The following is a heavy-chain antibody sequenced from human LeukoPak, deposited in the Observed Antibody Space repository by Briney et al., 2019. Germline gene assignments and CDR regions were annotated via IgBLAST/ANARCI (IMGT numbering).Heavy chain of an antibody. V-gene: IGHV3-7*01. CDR3: ARGRSSSSWYSDAFDI. J-gene: IGHJ3*02. CDR1: GFTFSSYW. Sequence: PGGSLRLPCAASGFTFSSYWMSWVRQAPGKGLEWVANIKQDGSEKYYVDSVKGRFTISRDNAKNSLYLQMNSLRAEDTAVYYCARGRSSSSWYSDAFDIWGQGTMVTVSS. D-gene: IGHD6-13*01. CDR2: IKQDGSEK.